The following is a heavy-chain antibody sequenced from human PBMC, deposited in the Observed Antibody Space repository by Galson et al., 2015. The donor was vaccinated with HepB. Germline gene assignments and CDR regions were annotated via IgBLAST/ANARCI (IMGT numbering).Heavy chain of an antibody. D-gene: IGHD6-6*01. Sequence: SVKVSCKVSGYTLTELSMHWVRQAPGKGLEWMGGFDPEDGETIYAQKFQGRVTMTEDTSTDTAYMELSSLRSEDTAVYYCATALPEYSSSSPWYYYYYMDVWGKGTTVTVSS. V-gene: IGHV1-24*01. J-gene: IGHJ6*03. CDR1: GYTLTELS. CDR2: FDPEDGET. CDR3: ATALPEYSSSSPWYYYYYMDV.